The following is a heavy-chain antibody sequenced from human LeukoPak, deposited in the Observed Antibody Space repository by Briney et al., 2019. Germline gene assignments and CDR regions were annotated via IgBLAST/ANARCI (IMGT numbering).Heavy chain of an antibody. Sequence: SVKVSCKASGGTFSSYAISWVRQAPGQGLEWMGGIIPIFGTANYAQKFQGRVTITTDESTSTAYMELSSLRSEDTAVYYCASRSTGYSSGWYDGDAFDIWGRGTMVTVSS. CDR2: IIPIFGTA. CDR3: ASRSTGYSSGWYDGDAFDI. D-gene: IGHD6-19*01. CDR1: GGTFSSYA. J-gene: IGHJ3*02. V-gene: IGHV1-69*05.